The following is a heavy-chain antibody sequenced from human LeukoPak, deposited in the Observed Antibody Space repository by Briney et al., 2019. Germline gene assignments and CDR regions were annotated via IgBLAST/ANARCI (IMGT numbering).Heavy chain of an antibody. V-gene: IGHV3-30-3*01. CDR3: AREAYCGGDCSDAFDI. J-gene: IGHJ3*02. D-gene: IGHD2-21*02. CDR1: GFTFSSYA. Sequence: GRSLRLSCAASGFTFSSYAMHWVRQAPGKGLEWVAVISYDGSNKYYADSVKGRFTISRDNSKNTLYLQMNSLRAEDTAVYYCAREAYCGGDCSDAFDIWGQGTMVTVSS. CDR2: ISYDGSNK.